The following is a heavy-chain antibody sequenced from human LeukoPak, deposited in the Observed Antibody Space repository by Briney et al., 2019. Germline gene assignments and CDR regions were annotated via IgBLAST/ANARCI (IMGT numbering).Heavy chain of an antibody. CDR3: ARAYTYGPFDY. CDR2: INPSSGST. V-gene: IGHV1-2*04. Sequence: ASVKVSCKASGYIFTGYYMHWVRQAPGQGLEWMGWINPSSGSTNYAQKFQGSVALTRDTSITTFFMDLSRLRSDDTAMYYCARAYTYGPFDYWGQGTLVTVSS. CDR1: GYIFTGYY. D-gene: IGHD5-18*01. J-gene: IGHJ4*02.